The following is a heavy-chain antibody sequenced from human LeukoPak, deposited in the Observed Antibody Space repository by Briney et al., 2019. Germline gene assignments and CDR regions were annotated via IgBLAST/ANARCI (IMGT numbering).Heavy chain of an antibody. CDR2: INPDSGDT. CDR1: GYPFTGYY. D-gene: IGHD2/OR15-2a*01. Sequence: ASVKVSCKASGYPFTGYYMHWVRQAPGQGLEWMGWINPDSGDTNYAQKFQGRVTMARDTSISTAYMELSRLRSDDTAVSYCARDLRGLFDYFDYWGQGTLVTVSS. CDR3: ARDLRGLFDYFDY. V-gene: IGHV1-2*02. J-gene: IGHJ4*02.